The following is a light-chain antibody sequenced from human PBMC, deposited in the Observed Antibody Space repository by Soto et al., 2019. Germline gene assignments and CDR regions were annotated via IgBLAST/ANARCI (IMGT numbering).Light chain of an antibody. CDR2: DAS. J-gene: IGKJ1*01. CDR3: LQYGSSPRT. V-gene: IGKV3-20*01. CDR1: QSVSSSD. Sequence: EIVLTQSPGTLSLSPGERATLSCRASQSVSSSDLAWYQQKFGQAPRPLIYDASSRATGVPDRFSGSGSGTDFTLTISRLEPKDFAVYYCLQYGSSPRTFGQGTTVEFK.